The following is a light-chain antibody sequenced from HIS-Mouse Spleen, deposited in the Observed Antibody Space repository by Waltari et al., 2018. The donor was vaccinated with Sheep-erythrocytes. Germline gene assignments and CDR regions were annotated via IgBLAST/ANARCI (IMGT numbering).Light chain of an antibody. CDR2: QDS. CDR3: QAWDSSTAV. V-gene: IGLV3-1*01. CDR1: KLGDKY. Sequence: SYELTQPPSVSVSPGQTASITGSGDKLGDKYAYWYQQKPGQSPVLVIYQDSKRPSGIPERFSGSNSGNTATLTISGTQAMDEADYYCQAWDSSTAVFGGGTKLTVL. J-gene: IGLJ2*01.